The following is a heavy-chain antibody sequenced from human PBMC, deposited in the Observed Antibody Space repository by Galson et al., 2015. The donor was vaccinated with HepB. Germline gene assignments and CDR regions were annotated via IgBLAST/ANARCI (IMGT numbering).Heavy chain of an antibody. Sequence: SLRLSCAASGFTYTYYGFHWVRQAPGKGLEWLAYDGHSGDSYADSVKGRFTTSRDSSKNTLYLQMKSLRVDDTAVYYCARDRHPWHIDYWGQGTLVTVSS. CDR2: DGHSGD. CDR3: ARDRHPWHIDY. D-gene: IGHD5-12*01. J-gene: IGHJ4*02. CDR1: GFTYTYYG. V-gene: IGHV3-33*01.